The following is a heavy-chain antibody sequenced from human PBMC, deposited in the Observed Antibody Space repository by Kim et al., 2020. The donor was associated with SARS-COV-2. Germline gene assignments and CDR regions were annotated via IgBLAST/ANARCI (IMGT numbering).Heavy chain of an antibody. Sequence: SETLSLTCTVSGGSISSSSYYWGWIRQPPGKGLEWIGSIYYSGSTYYNPSLKSRVTISVDTSKNQFSLKLSSVTAADTAVYYCATRYYSSGWYMGDYWGQGTLVTVSS. D-gene: IGHD6-19*01. CDR1: GGSISSSSYY. CDR3: ATRYYSSGWYMGDY. CDR2: IYYSGST. V-gene: IGHV4-39*01. J-gene: IGHJ4*02.